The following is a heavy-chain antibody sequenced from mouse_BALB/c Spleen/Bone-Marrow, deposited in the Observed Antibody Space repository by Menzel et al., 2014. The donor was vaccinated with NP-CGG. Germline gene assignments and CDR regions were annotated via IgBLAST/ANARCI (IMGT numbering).Heavy chain of an antibody. J-gene: IGHJ1*01. CDR3: ARSWEYFDV. Sequence: EVQLVESGGGLVQPGGYRKLSCAASGFPFSSFGMHWVRQAPEKGLAWVAYISSGSSTIYYADTEKGRFNNPREKPKNTLCLQMTSIRAEDTAMYYGARSWEYFDVWRACTTVTVSS. V-gene: IGHV5-17*02. D-gene: IGHD4-1*01. CDR1: GFPFSSFG. CDR2: ISSGSSTI.